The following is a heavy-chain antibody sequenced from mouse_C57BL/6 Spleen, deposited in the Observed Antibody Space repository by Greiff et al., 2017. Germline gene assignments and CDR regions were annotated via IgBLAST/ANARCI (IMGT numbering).Heavy chain of an antibody. D-gene: IGHD2-4*01. CDR3: ASGDYDGFAY. CDR1: GFSLTSYG. V-gene: IGHV2-6*01. Sequence: VQGVESGPGLVAPSQSLSITCTVSGFSLTSYGVDWVRQSPGKGLEWLGVIWGVGSTNYNSALKSRLSISKDNSKSQVFLKMNSLQTDDTAMYYCASGDYDGFAYWGQGTLVTVSA. CDR2: IWGVGST. J-gene: IGHJ3*01.